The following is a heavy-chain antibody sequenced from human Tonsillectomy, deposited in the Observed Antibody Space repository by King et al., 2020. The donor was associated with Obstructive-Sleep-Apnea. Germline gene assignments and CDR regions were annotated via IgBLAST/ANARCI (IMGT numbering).Heavy chain of an antibody. J-gene: IGHJ4*02. V-gene: IGHV4-31*03. CDR2: IYYTGST. CDR3: GGGRPTVTTVFGYFDY. Sequence: VQLQESGPGLVKHSETLSLTCIVSGGSIGTGAYYWSWIRQHPARGLEWIGYIYYTGSTYYTPSLKSRVTMSVDTSKNLFSLKLISVTAADTAVHYCGGGRPTVTTVFGYFDYWGQGTLVPVSS. D-gene: IGHD4-17*01. CDR1: GGSIGTGAYY.